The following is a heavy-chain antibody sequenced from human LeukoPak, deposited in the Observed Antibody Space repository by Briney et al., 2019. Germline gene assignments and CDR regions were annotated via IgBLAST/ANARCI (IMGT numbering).Heavy chain of an antibody. D-gene: IGHD2-15*01. V-gene: IGHV4-61*02. CDR1: GVTMSSGGYH. CDR2: IYNGRST. J-gene: IGHJ4*02. CDR3: ARGPHCSGGSCYSVSDY. Sequence: SQTLSLTCTVSGVTMSSGGYHWSWLPQPAGRGLEWIGRIYNGRSTNYNPSLMSRVTISQDTSKNQFSLKLTSVIAADTAVYYCARGPHCSGGSCYSVSDYWGQGTLVTVSS.